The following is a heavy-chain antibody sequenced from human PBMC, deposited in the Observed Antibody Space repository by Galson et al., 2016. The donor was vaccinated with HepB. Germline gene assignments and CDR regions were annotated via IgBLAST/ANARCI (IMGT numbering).Heavy chain of an antibody. CDR3: ARGPAAYASSSGYYFDL. D-gene: IGHD6-6*01. V-gene: IGHV3-11*06. CDR2: TSGRSDYT. Sequence: SLRLSCAASGFTFSDHYMSWIRQAPGKGLEWVSYTSGRSDYTGYADSVKGRFTISRDSAKRSMYLQMSSLTAEDTAAYYCARGPAAYASSSGYYFDLWGQGTVVTVSS. CDR1: GFTFSDHY. J-gene: IGHJ4*02.